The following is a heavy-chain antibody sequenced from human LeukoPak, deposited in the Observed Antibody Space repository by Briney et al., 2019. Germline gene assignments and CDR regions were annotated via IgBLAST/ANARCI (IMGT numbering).Heavy chain of an antibody. V-gene: IGHV3-30*03. Sequence: GGSLRLSCAASGFTFNTFGMHWVRQAPGKGLEWVAVISYDGSNKYYADSVKGRFTISRDNSKNTLYLQMNSLRAEDTAVYYCARGGDIVVVPAAFGIWGQGTMVTVSS. CDR3: ARGGDIVVVPAAFGI. CDR1: GFTFNTFG. D-gene: IGHD2-2*01. CDR2: ISYDGSNK. J-gene: IGHJ3*02.